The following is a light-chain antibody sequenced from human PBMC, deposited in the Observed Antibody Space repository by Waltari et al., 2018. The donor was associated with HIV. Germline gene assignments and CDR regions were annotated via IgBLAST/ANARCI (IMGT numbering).Light chain of an antibody. CDR1: QSVSSN. CDR3: QQYNDWPWFT. CDR2: SGS. Sequence: EIVMTQSPATLSVSPGKTATLSCRASQSVSSNLAWYQQKAGQTPRLLIYSGSTGDTGIPPRFSGSGYGTRCALTSTSVQPEDVAEYYCQQYNDWPWFTFGQGTKLEIK. J-gene: IGKJ2*01. V-gene: IGKV3-15*01.